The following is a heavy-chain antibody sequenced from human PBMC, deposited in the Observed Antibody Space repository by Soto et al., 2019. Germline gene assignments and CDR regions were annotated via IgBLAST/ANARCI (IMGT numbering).Heavy chain of an antibody. D-gene: IGHD3-22*01. CDR3: ARDRGYDSSGSPGPY. CDR2: IWYDGSNK. V-gene: IGHV3-33*01. J-gene: IGHJ4*02. Sequence: QVQLVESGGGVVQPGRSLRLSCAASGFTFSSCGMHWVRQAPGKGLEWVAVIWYDGSNKYYADSVKGRFTISRDNSKNTLYLQMNSLRAEDTAVYYCARDRGYDSSGSPGPYWGQGTLVTVSS. CDR1: GFTFSSCG.